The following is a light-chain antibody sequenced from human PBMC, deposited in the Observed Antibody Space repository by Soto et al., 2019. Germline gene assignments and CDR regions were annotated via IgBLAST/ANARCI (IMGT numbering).Light chain of an antibody. CDR1: QSVSSRY. J-gene: IGKJ4*01. V-gene: IGKV3-20*01. CDR3: QQYGSSPPIT. CDR2: AAS. Sequence: EIVLTQSPGTLSLSPGERATLSCRASQSVSSRYLAWYQQKAGQAPRLLIYAASSRATGIPDRFSGSGSGTNFTLTISRLEPEHFAVYYCQQYGSSPPITFGGGTKVEIK.